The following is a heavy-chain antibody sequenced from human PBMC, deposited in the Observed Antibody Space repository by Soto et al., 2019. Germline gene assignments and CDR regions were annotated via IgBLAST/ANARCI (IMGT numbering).Heavy chain of an antibody. CDR2: INGDGLKT. CDR3: VRGASGAVYLDS. CDR1: GFTFSSYW. Sequence: EVQLVESGGGLVQPGGSLRLSCAASGFTFSSYWIHWVRQAPGEGLVWVSRINGDGLKTNYADSVKGRFAISRDNRKNTLYLQMNSLGAEDTAVYYCVRGASGAVYLDSWGQGTLVTVSS. D-gene: IGHD3-10*01. J-gene: IGHJ4*02. V-gene: IGHV3-74*01.